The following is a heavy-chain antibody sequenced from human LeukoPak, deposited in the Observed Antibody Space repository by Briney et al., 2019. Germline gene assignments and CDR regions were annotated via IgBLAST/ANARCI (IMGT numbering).Heavy chain of an antibody. Sequence: GGSLRLSCAASGLAFSAYAMSWVRQAPGKGLEWVSSISGNGRVTNYADSVKGRFTISRDNSKDTLYLQMNSLRAEDTAVYYCARDKGIAAAGILDYWGQGALVTVSS. CDR3: ARDKGIAAAGILDY. V-gene: IGHV3-23*01. CDR1: GLAFSAYA. D-gene: IGHD6-13*01. CDR2: ISGNGRVT. J-gene: IGHJ4*02.